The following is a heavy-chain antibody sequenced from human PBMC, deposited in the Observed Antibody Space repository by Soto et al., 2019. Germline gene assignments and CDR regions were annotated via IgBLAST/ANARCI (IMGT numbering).Heavy chain of an antibody. CDR2: TYYRSKWYN. CDR3: ARSVHCSGGSCYWSFSSYYYYYGMDV. V-gene: IGHV6-1*01. D-gene: IGHD2-15*01. CDR1: GDSVSSNSAA. Sequence: SQTLSLTGAISGDSVSSNSAAWNWIRQSPSRGLEWLGRTYYRSKWYNDYAVSVKSRITINPDTSKNQFSLQLNSVTPEDTAVYYCARSVHCSGGSCYWSFSSYYYYYGMDVWGQGTTVTVSS. J-gene: IGHJ6*02.